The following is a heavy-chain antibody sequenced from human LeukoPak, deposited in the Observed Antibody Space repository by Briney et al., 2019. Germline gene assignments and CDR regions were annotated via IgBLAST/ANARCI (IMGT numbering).Heavy chain of an antibody. V-gene: IGHV3-66*01. D-gene: IGHD6-13*01. CDR2: IYSGGST. J-gene: IGHJ4*02. CDR3: ASRSSSWPPFDY. CDR1: GFTVSSNY. Sequence: PGGSLRLSCAASGFTVSSNYMSWVRQAPGKGLEWVSVIYSGGSTYYADSVKGRFTISRDNSKNTLYLQMNSLRAEDTAVYYCASRSSSWPPFDYWGQGTLVTVSS.